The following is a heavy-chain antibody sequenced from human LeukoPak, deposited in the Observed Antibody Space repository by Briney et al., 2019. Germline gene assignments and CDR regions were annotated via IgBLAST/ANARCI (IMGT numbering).Heavy chain of an antibody. J-gene: IGHJ4*02. Sequence: SETLSLTCTVSGGSISSGGYYWSWIRQPPGKGLEWIGEVHLDGRTNYNPSLKSRLIMSVDLPENHISLKLTSVTAADTAVYYCAREGGFYRPLDYSGQGTLVTVSS. CDR2: VHLDGRT. CDR1: GGSISSGGYY. V-gene: IGHV4-39*07. D-gene: IGHD3-3*01. CDR3: AREGGFYRPLDY.